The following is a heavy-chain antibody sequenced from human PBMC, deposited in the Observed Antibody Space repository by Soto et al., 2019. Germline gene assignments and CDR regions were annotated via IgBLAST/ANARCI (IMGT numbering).Heavy chain of an antibody. CDR3: ARGSRIAARPGWFDP. CDR2: INPSGGST. Sequence: ASVKVSCKASGYTFTSYYMHWVRQAPGQGLEWMGIINPSGGSTSYAQKFQGRVTMTRDTSTSTVYMELSSLRSEDTAVYYCARGSRIAARPGWFDPWGQGTLVTVSS. V-gene: IGHV1-46*03. J-gene: IGHJ5*02. CDR1: GYTFTSYY. D-gene: IGHD6-6*01.